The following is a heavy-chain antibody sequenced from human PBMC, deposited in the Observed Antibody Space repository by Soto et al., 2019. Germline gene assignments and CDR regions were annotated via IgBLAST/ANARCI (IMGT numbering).Heavy chain of an antibody. D-gene: IGHD6-13*01. V-gene: IGHV1-69*13. CDR1: GGTFSSYA. Sequence: ASVKVSCKASGGTFSSYAISWVRQAPGQGLEWMGGIIPIFGTANYAQKFQGRATITADESTSTAYMELSSLRSEDTAVYYCARSPLTGASGYSSSWYWGQGTLVTVSS. J-gene: IGHJ4*02. CDR2: IIPIFGTA. CDR3: ARSPLTGASGYSSSWY.